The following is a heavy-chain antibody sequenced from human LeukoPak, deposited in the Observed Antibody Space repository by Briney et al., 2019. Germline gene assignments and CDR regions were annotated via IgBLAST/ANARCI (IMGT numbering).Heavy chain of an antibody. CDR3: AKDLRSGSYYPNWFDP. J-gene: IGHJ5*02. V-gene: IGHV3-30*02. D-gene: IGHD1-26*01. CDR1: GFTFSSYG. CDR2: IRYDGSNK. Sequence: GGSLRLSCAASGFTFSSYGMHWVRQAPGKGLEWVAFIRYDGSNKYYADSVKGRFTISRDNSKDTLYLQMNSLRAEDTAVYYCAKDLRSGSYYPNWFDPWGQGTLVTVSS.